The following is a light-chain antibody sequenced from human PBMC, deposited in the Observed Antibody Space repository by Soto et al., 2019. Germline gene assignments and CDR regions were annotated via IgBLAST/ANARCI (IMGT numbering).Light chain of an antibody. Sequence: DIQMTQSPSTLSASVGDRVTITFRASQSISSWLAWYQQKPGKAPKLLIYKASSLESGDPSRFSGSGSGTEFTLTISSLQPDDFATYYGQQYNSYSRTFGQGTKVEIK. V-gene: IGKV1-5*03. J-gene: IGKJ1*01. CDR1: QSISSW. CDR3: QQYNSYSRT. CDR2: KAS.